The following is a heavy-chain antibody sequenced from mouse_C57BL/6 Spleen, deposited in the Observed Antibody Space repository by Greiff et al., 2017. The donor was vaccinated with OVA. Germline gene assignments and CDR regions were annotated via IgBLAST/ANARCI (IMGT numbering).Heavy chain of an antibody. CDR3: ATLPRYGNYAMDY. J-gene: IGHJ4*01. V-gene: IGHV1-64*01. D-gene: IGHD2-1*01. CDR2: IHPNSGST. Sequence: QVQLQQPGAELVKPGASVKLSCKASGYTFTSYWMHWVKQRPGQGLEWIGMIHPNSGSTNYNEKFKSKATLTVDKSSSTAYMQLSSLTSEDSAVYYCATLPRYGNYAMDYWGQGTSVTVSS. CDR1: GYTFTSYW.